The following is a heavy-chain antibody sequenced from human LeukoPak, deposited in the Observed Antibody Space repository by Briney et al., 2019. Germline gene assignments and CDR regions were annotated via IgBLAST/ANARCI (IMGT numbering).Heavy chain of an antibody. D-gene: IGHD5-18*01. CDR1: GGSISSYY. V-gene: IGHV4-59*08. J-gene: IGHJ4*02. CDR2: IYYTGTT. CDR3: ARHGSSSYFDN. Sequence: SETLSLTCTVSGGSISSYYWSWIRQPPGKGLESIGYIYYTGTTNYNPSLKSRVTISVDTSKSRFSLKLTSVTAADTAVYYCARHGSSSYFDNWGQGTLVTVSS.